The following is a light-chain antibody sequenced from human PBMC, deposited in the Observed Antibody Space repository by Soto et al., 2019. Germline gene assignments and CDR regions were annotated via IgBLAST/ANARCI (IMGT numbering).Light chain of an antibody. Sequence: DIKMTQPPSTLADTLGDRVTITCRASQSISSWLAWYQQKPGKAPKLLIYDASSLESGVPSRFSGSGSGTEFTLTISSLQPDDFATYYCQQYNSYSWTFGQGTKV. CDR1: QSISSW. CDR2: DAS. V-gene: IGKV1-5*01. J-gene: IGKJ1*01. CDR3: QQYNSYSWT.